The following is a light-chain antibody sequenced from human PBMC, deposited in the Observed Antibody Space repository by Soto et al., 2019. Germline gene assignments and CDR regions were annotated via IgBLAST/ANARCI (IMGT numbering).Light chain of an antibody. CDR2: EVS. CDR3: SSYTSISTLYV. CDR1: NSDVGGYNY. Sequence: QSVLTRPASVSGSPGQSITISCTGTNSDVGGYNYISWYQQHPGKAPELMIYEVSHRASGVSNRFSGSKSDNTASLTISGLQAEDEADYYCSSYTSISTLYVFGTGTKVTVL. J-gene: IGLJ1*01. V-gene: IGLV2-14*01.